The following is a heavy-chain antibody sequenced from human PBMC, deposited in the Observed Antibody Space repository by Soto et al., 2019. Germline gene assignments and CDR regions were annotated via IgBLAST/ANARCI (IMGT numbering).Heavy chain of an antibody. CDR1: GYTFTGYY. J-gene: IGHJ6*02. D-gene: IGHD3-16*01. CDR2: INPNSGGT. Sequence: ASVKVSCKASGYTFTGYYMHWVRQAPGQGLEWMGWINPNSGGTNYAQKFQGWVTMTRDTSISTAYMELGRLTSDDTAVYYCAMVDNYVTPTAQDVWGQGTTVTVSS. CDR3: AMVDNYVTPTAQDV. V-gene: IGHV1-2*04.